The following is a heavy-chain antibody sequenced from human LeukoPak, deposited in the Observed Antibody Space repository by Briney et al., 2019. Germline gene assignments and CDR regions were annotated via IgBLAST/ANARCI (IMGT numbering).Heavy chain of an antibody. CDR1: GFTFSSYG. J-gene: IGHJ4*02. Sequence: PGGSLRLSCAASGFTFSSYGMHWVRQAPGKGLEWVAFIRYDGSNKYYADSVNGGFTISRDNSNNTLYLPMDSLRAEDTAVYYCAKEAIYSSSWYSPDYSGQGTLVTVSS. CDR3: AKEAIYSSSWYSPDY. V-gene: IGHV3-30*02. CDR2: IRYDGSNK. D-gene: IGHD6-13*01.